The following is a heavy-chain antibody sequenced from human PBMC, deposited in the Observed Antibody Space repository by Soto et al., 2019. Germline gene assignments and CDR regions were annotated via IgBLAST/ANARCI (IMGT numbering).Heavy chain of an antibody. V-gene: IGHV4-30-4*01. D-gene: IGHD2-21*01. J-gene: IGHJ5*02. CDR2: IYYSGST. Sequence: PSETLSLTCTVSGGSISSGDYYWSWIRQPPGKGLEWIGYIYYSGSTYYNPSLKSRVTISVDTSKNQFSLKLSSVTAADTAVYYCARDDSRGWFDPWGQGTLVTVSS. CDR1: GGSISSGDYY. CDR3: ARDDSRGWFDP.